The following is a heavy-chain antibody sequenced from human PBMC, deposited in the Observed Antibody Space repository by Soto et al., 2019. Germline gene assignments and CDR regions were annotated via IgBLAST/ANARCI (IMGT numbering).Heavy chain of an antibody. Sequence: PSETLSLTCTVSGDSVNSRNCYWSWIRLPPGKGLEWIGYLYYSGIVNYNPSLKSRVTISADTPKNQFSLKLNSVTAADTAVYYCVRLDLTFYLDYWGQGILVTVSS. CDR1: GDSVNSRNCY. D-gene: IGHD3-10*01. CDR3: VRLDLTFYLDY. CDR2: LYYSGIV. J-gene: IGHJ4*02. V-gene: IGHV4-61*01.